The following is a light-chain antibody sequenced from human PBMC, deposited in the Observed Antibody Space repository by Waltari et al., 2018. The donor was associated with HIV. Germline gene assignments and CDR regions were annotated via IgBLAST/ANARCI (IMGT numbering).Light chain of an antibody. CDR1: SSNIGAGYD. Sequence: QSVLTQPPSVSGAPGQRVTISCTGNSSNIGAGYDVHWYHQLPGTAPKLLIYGNSNRPSGVPDRFSGSKSGTSASLAITGLQAEDEADYYCQSYDSSLSAYVFGTGTKITVL. J-gene: IGLJ1*01. CDR2: GNS. V-gene: IGLV1-40*01. CDR3: QSYDSSLSAYV.